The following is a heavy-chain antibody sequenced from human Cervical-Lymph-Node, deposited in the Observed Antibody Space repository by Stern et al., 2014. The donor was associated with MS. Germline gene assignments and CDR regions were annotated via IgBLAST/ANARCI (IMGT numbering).Heavy chain of an antibody. CDR2: TNTYNCNT. J-gene: IGHJ4*02. V-gene: IGHV1-18*01. D-gene: IGHD1-26*01. Sequence: VQLVESGAEVKKPGASVKVSCKASGYTFTSYGISWVRQAPGQGLAWMGWTNTYNCNTNYAPKLHGRDTMTTDTSTSTAYMELRSLRSDDTAVYYCAREWELRYWGQGTLVTVSS. CDR1: GYTFTSYG. CDR3: AREWELRY.